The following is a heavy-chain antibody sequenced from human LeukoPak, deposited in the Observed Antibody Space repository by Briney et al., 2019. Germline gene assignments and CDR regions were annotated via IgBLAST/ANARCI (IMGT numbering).Heavy chain of an antibody. CDR2: INPNSGGT. J-gene: IGHJ4*02. V-gene: IGHV1-2*02. CDR1: GYTFTGYC. Sequence: ASVKVSCKASGYTFTGYCMHWVRQAPGQGLEWMGWINPNSGGTNYAQKFQGRVTMTRDTSISTAYMELSRLRSDDTAVYYCARDQYYYDSSGYHSDYWGQGTLVTVSS. D-gene: IGHD3-22*01. CDR3: ARDQYYYDSSGYHSDY.